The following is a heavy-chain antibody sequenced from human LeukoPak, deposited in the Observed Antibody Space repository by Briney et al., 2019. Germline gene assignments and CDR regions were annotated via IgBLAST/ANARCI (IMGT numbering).Heavy chain of an antibody. V-gene: IGHV1-2*02. CDR3: ASLRVTAPSQLDY. J-gene: IGHJ4*02. CDR2: INPNSGGT. CDR1: GYTFTGYY. Sequence: GASVKVSCKASGYTFTGYYMHWVRQAPGQGLVWMGWINPNSGGTNYAQKFQDRVTMPRDTSISTAYMALSRLRSDDTAVFYCASLRVTAPSQLDYWGQGTLVSVSS. D-gene: IGHD2-21*02.